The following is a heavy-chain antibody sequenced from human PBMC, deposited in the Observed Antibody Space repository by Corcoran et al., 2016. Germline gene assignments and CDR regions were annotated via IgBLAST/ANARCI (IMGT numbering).Heavy chain of an antibody. CDR3: ASVFTSGWQVDL. J-gene: IGHJ5*02. V-gene: IGHV1-46*02. CDR1: GFILNNYH. D-gene: IGHD6-19*01. Sequence: QVQLVQSGAEVKRPGASVKVSCRASGFILNNYHIHWVRQAPGQGLEWMGIINISVLTTNYAQKFQGRVTMTRDTSTKTVYMELGSLTSEDTAWYFGASVFTSGWQVDLWGQGTRVTVSS. CDR2: INISVLTT.